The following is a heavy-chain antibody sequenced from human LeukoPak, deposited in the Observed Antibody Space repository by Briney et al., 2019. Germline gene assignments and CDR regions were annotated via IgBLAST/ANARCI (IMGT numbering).Heavy chain of an antibody. J-gene: IGHJ6*02. D-gene: IGHD2-8*01. Sequence: PSETLSLTCTVSGGSISSGDYYWSWIRQPPGKGLEWIGYIYYSGSTYYNPSLKSRVTISVDTSKNQFSLKLSSVTAADTAVYYCARDPGHHYCTNGVCSPRGYYYYGMDVWGQGTTVTVSS. CDR2: IYYSGST. V-gene: IGHV4-30-4*01. CDR3: ARDPGHHYCTNGVCSPRGYYYYGMDV. CDR1: GGSISSGDYY.